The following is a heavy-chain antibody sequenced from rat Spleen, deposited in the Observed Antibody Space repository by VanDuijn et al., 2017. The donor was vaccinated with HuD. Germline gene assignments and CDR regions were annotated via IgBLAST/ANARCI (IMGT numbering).Heavy chain of an antibody. CDR1: GFTFNHYW. V-gene: IGHV5-31*01. Sequence: EVQLVESGGGLVQPGRSLKLSCVASGFTFNHYWMTWIRQAPGKGLEWIASITHVGGSTFYPDSLKGRFTISRDNAENIVYLQMNSLKCEDTATYYCAVAGYGYWGQGVMVTVSS. CDR2: ITHVGGST. CDR3: AVAGYGY. D-gene: IGHD1-7*01. J-gene: IGHJ2*01.